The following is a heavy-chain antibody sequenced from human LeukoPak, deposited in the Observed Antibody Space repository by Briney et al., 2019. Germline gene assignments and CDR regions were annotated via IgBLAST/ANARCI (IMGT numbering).Heavy chain of an antibody. Sequence: ASVKVSCKASGYTFTGYYMHWVRQAPGQGLEWMGWINPNSGGTNYAQKFQGRVTMTRDTSISTAYMELSRLRSDDTAVYYCARDYYDSSGYSAHSDYWGQGTLVTVSS. CDR2: INPNSGGT. D-gene: IGHD3-22*01. CDR1: GYTFTGYY. V-gene: IGHV1-2*02. CDR3: ARDYYDSSGYSAHSDY. J-gene: IGHJ4*02.